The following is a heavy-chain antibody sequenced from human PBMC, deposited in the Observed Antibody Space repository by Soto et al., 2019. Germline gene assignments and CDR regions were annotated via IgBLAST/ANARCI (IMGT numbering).Heavy chain of an antibody. J-gene: IGHJ3*02. CDR3: ASDTNDAFDI. Sequence: PSETLSLTCTVSGGSISSSSYYWGWIRQPPGKGLEWIGSIYYSGSTYYNTSLKSRVTISVDTSKNQFSLKLSSVTAADTAVYYCASDTNDAFDIWGQGTMVTVSS. CDR1: GGSISSSSYY. V-gene: IGHV4-39*01. D-gene: IGHD5-18*01. CDR2: IYYSGST.